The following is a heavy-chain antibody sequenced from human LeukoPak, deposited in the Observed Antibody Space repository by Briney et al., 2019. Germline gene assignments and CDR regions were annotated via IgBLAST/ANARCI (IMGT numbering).Heavy chain of an antibody. V-gene: IGHV1-18*01. Sequence: ASVKVSCKAFGYSFNGYGISWVRQAPGQGLEWMGWVSAYNGNTNYAQKFQGRVTMTTDTSSSTAYMELRSLRSDDTAVYYCARDCKGTCQSPYYFDYWGPGSLVTVSS. CDR3: ARDCKGTCQSPYYFDY. CDR1: GYSFNGYG. D-gene: IGHD1-1*01. CDR2: VSAYNGNT. J-gene: IGHJ4*02.